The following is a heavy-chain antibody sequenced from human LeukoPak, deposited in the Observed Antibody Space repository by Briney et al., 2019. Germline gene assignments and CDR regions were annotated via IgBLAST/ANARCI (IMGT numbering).Heavy chain of an antibody. J-gene: IGHJ5*02. Sequence: ESGPTLVNPTQTLTLTCTFSGFSLSTSGVGVGWIRQPPGKALEWLALIYWDDDKRYSPSLKSRLTITKDTSKNQVVLTMTNMDPVDTATYYCAHSQSIITMIVVVNHHLNWFDPWGQGTLVTVSS. V-gene: IGHV2-5*02. CDR1: GFSLSTSGVG. D-gene: IGHD3-22*01. CDR3: AHSQSIITMIVVVNHHLNWFDP. CDR2: IYWDDDK.